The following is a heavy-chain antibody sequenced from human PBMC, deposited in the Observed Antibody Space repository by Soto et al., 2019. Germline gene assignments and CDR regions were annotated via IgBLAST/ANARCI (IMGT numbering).Heavy chain of an antibody. CDR2: IYYSGST. J-gene: IGHJ4*02. D-gene: IGHD1-1*01. CDR1: GGSISSYY. CDR3: ARRYGYSFDY. Sequence: QVQLQESGPGLVKPSETLSLTCTVSGGSISSYYWSWIRQPPGKGLEWIGYIYYSGSTNYNPSLKNRVTISVDTSKNQSSLKLSSVTAAYTAVYYCARRYGYSFDYWGQGTLVTVSS. V-gene: IGHV4-59*08.